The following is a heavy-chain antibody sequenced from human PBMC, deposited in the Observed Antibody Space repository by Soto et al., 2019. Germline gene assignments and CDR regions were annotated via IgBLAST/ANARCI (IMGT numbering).Heavy chain of an antibody. CDR3: ARDRIVGARYYYDGMDV. CDR2: IIPIFGTA. CDR1: GGTFSSYA. J-gene: IGHJ6*02. Sequence: QVQLVQSGAEVKKPGSSVKVSCKASGGTFSSYAISWVRQAPGQGLEWMGGIIPIFGTANYAQKFQGRVTITADEYTSTAYMELSSLRSEDTAVYYCARDRIVGARYYYDGMDVWGQGTTVTVSS. V-gene: IGHV1-69*12. D-gene: IGHD1-26*01.